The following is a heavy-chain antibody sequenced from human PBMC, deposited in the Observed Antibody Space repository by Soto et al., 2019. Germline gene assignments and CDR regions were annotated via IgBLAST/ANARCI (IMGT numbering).Heavy chain of an antibody. J-gene: IGHJ4*02. CDR2: IKSKTDGGTT. D-gene: IGHD3-22*01. CDR3: TTDPMIVVVIIDY. CDR1: GFTFSNAW. V-gene: IGHV3-15*01. Sequence: GGSLRLSCAASGFTFSNAWMSWVRQAPGKGLEWVGRIKSKTDGGTTDYAAPVKGRFTISRDDSKNTLYLQMNSLKTEDTAVYYCTTDPMIVVVIIDYWGQGTLVTVSS.